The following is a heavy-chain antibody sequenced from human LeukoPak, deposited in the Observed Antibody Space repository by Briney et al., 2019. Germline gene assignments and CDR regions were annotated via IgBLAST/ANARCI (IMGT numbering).Heavy chain of an antibody. CDR2: ILYDGSKK. V-gene: IGHV3-30*18. CDR3: AKDKGNKYYFDY. D-gene: IGHD4-23*01. Sequence: GGSLRLSCAASGFTFTNYNMHWVRQTPGRGLQWVAAILYDGSKKYYVDSVKGRFSVYRDNSNYTLYLQMNNLKTEDTAVYSCAKDKGNKYYFDYWGQGTLVTVSS. J-gene: IGHJ4*02. CDR1: GFTFTNYN.